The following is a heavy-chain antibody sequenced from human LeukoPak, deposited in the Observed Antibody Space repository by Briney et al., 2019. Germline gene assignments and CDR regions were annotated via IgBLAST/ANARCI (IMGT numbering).Heavy chain of an antibody. CDR1: GFTFSRYA. D-gene: IGHD2-15*01. Sequence: PGGSLRLSCAASGFTFSRYAMHWVRQAPGKGLEWVAVISYDGTNKYYADSVKGRFTISRDNSKDTLYLQMNSLRAEDTAVNYCARDSAAYCGGGSCYSYWGQGTPVTVSS. CDR2: ISYDGTNK. J-gene: IGHJ4*02. V-gene: IGHV3-30*04. CDR3: ARDSAAYCGGGSCYSY.